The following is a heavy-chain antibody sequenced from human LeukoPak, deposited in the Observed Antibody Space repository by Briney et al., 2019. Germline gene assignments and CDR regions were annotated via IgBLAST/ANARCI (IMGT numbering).Heavy chain of an antibody. CDR3: ATSQGGYYGSGSRDY. CDR1: GFTFSSYW. CDR2: INTDGSRT. J-gene: IGHJ4*02. D-gene: IGHD3-10*01. Sequence: GGSLRLSCAASGFTFSSYWMHWVRQAPGKGLVWVSRINTDGSRTNYADSVKGRFTISRDNAKNSLYLQMNSLRAEDTAVYYCATSQGGYYGSGSRDYWGQGTLVTVSS. V-gene: IGHV3-74*01.